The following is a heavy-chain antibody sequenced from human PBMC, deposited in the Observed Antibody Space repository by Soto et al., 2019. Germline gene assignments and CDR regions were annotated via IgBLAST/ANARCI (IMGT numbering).Heavy chain of an antibody. CDR2: ISSSSSYI. CDR3: ARARLNYDILTGYAKNDAFDI. V-gene: IGHV3-21*01. J-gene: IGHJ3*02. CDR1: GFTFSSYS. Sequence: LRLSCAASGFTFSSYSMNWVRQAPGKGLEWVSSISSSSSYIYYADSVKGRFTISRDNAKNSLYLQMNSLRAEDTAVYYCARARLNYDILTGYAKNDAFDIWGQGTMVTVSS. D-gene: IGHD3-9*01.